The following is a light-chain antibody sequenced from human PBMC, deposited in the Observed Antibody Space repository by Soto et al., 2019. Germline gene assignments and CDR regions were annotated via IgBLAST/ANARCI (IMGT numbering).Light chain of an antibody. CDR1: SSNIGNIY. V-gene: IGLV1-47*01. CDR3: AVWDDSLRGVL. CDR2: RND. Sequence: QSVLTQPPSASGTPGQRVTISCSGSSSNIGNIYVYWYQQLPGTAPKLLIYRNDQRPSGVPDRISGSKSGTSASLAISGLRSEDEAEYYCAVWDDSLRGVLFGGGTKLTVL. J-gene: IGLJ2*01.